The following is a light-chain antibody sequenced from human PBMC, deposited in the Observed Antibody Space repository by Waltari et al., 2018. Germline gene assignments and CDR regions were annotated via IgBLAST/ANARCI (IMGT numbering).Light chain of an antibody. CDR1: QSVGSK. Sequence: EIEMTQSPATLSVSPGERATLSCRASQSVGSKLAWYQQKPGQAPRLLIYDAYTRATGIPARFSGSGSGTEFTLTISSLQPDDFAAYYCQQYNTYPWTFGQGTKVEIK. J-gene: IGKJ1*01. V-gene: IGKV3-15*01. CDR3: QQYNTYPWT. CDR2: DAY.